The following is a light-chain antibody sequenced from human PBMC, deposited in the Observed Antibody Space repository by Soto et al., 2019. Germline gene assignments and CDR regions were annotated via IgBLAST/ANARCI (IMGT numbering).Light chain of an antibody. V-gene: IGKV1-39*01. CDR2: AAT. CDR3: QQSYSTLYT. Sequence: GDRVNISCRASQNIRTYLNWYQQKPGKAPTLLIYAATTLQSGVPSTFSGSASGTDFSLTISSLQPGDVATYYCQQSYSTLYTFGQGTKLEIK. CDR1: QNIRTY. J-gene: IGKJ2*01.